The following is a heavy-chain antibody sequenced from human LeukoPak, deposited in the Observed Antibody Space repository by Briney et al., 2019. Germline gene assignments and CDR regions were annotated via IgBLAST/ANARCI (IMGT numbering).Heavy chain of an antibody. V-gene: IGHV3-74*01. CDR2: ITSDGSST. CDR3: ARDLGRDRYFDS. Sequence: PGGSLRLSCAASGFIFSDYWMHWVRQAPGKGLVWVSRITSDGSSTSHADSVKGRFTISRDNAKNSLYLQMNSLGAEDTAVYYCARDLGRDRYFDSWGQGTLVTVSS. CDR1: GFIFSDYW. D-gene: IGHD5-24*01. J-gene: IGHJ4*02.